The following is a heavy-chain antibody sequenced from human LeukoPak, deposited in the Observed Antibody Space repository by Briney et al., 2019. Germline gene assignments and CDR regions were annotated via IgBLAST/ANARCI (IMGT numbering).Heavy chain of an antibody. D-gene: IGHD1-26*01. CDR1: GFTFSDHY. CDR3: ARYPYSGSRRGEDAFDI. Sequence: PGGSLRLSCAASGFTFSDHYMDWVRQAPGKGLEWVGRTRNKANSYTTEYAASVKGRFTISRDDSKNSLYLQMNSLKTEDTAVYYCARYPYSGSRRGEDAFDIWGQGTMVTVSS. V-gene: IGHV3-72*01. CDR2: TRNKANSYTT. J-gene: IGHJ3*02.